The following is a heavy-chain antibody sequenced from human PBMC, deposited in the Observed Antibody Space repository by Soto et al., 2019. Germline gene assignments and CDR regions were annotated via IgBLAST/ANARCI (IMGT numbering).Heavy chain of an antibody. CDR1: GFTFSSYW. V-gene: IGHV3-7*05. J-gene: IGHJ4*02. CDR3: ARDTVTYYDFWSGYAPLDY. CDR2: IKQDGSEK. D-gene: IGHD3-3*01. Sequence: GGSLRLSCAASGFTFSSYWMSWVRQAPGKGLEWVANIKQDGSEKYYVDSVKGRFTISRDNAKNSLYLQMNSLRAEDTAVYYCARDTVTYYDFWSGYAPLDYWGQGTLVTVSS.